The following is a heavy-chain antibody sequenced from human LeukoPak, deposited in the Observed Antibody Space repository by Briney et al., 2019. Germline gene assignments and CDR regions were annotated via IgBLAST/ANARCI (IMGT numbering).Heavy chain of an antibody. CDR3: ARGRRGSNWNDVARGYYYYMDV. CDR1: GDSISSGDYY. CDR2: ISSSGST. Sequence: SETLSLTCTVSGDSISSGDYYWSWIRQPAGKGLEWIGRISSSGSTNYNPSLKSRVTISVDTSKNQFSLRLSSVTAADTAVYYCARGRRGSNWNDVARGYYYYMDVWGKGTTVTVSS. J-gene: IGHJ6*03. D-gene: IGHD1-20*01. V-gene: IGHV4-61*02.